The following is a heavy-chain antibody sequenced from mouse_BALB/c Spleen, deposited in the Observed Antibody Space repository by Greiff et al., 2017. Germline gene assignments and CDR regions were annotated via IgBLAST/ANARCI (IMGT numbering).Heavy chain of an antibody. CDR1: GYTFTDYN. V-gene: IGHV1-18*01. Sequence: EVQLQQSGPELVKPGASVKIPCKASGYTFTDYNMDWVKQSHGKSLEWIGDINPNNGCTIYNQKFKGKATLTVDKSSSTAYMELRSLTSEDTAVYYCARNYRYDEGYAMDYWGQGTSVTVSS. J-gene: IGHJ4*01. D-gene: IGHD2-14*01. CDR3: ARNYRYDEGYAMDY. CDR2: INPNNGCT.